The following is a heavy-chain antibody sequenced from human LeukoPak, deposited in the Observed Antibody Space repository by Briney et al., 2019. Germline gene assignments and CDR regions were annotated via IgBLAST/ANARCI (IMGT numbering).Heavy chain of an antibody. CDR3: AKCGSSWYGSGGNDY. D-gene: IGHD6-13*01. CDR1: GGSISSYY. CDR2: VYYTGST. Sequence: PSETLSLTCTVSGGSISSYYWSWVRQPPGKGLEWIGFVYYTGSTNYSPSLKSRVTISVDTSKNQFSLKLRSVTAADTAVYYCAKCGSSWYGSGGNDYWGQGTLVTVSS. V-gene: IGHV4-59*01. J-gene: IGHJ4*02.